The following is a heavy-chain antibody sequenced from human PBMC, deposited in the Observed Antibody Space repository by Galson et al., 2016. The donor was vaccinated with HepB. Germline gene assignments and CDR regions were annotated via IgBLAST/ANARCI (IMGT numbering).Heavy chain of an antibody. J-gene: IGHJ6*02. CDR1: GFNVWNDY. D-gene: IGHD3-10*01. V-gene: IGHV3-53*01. CDR2: IYRGGDT. CDR3: ARDRGSNSLRGYGMDV. Sequence: SLRLSCAASGFNVWNDYMNWVRQAPGKGLEWVSVIYRGGDTYYAESVEGRFTISRDESKNTVYLQMNSLRVEDTAVYYCARDRGSNSLRGYGMDVWGQGTTVTVSS.